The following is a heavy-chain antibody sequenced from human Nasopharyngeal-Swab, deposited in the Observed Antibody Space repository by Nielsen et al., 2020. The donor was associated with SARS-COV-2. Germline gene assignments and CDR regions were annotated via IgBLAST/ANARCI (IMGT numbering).Heavy chain of an antibody. D-gene: IGHD4-17*01. V-gene: IGHV3-48*04. Sequence: GESLKISCAASGFTFSSYAMSWVRQAPGKGLEWVSYISSSGSTIYYADSVKGRFTISRDNAKNSLYLQMNSLRAEDTAVYYCAKSFAALTTVSNFDYWGQGTLVTVSS. J-gene: IGHJ4*02. CDR1: GFTFSSYA. CDR2: ISSSGSTI. CDR3: AKSFAALTTVSNFDY.